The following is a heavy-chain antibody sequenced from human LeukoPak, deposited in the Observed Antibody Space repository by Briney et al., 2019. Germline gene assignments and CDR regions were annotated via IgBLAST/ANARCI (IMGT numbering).Heavy chain of an antibody. D-gene: IGHD3-10*01. CDR2: ISGSGSST. CDR3: AKDGEFNERGFLQN. CDR1: GFTFSNYA. V-gene: IGHV3-23*01. Sequence: PGGSLRLSCAASGFTFSNYAMAWVRQAPGKGLEWVSGISGSGSSTHYSVSVKGQFTISRDNSKNTLYLQMNSLRAEDTAIYYCAKDGEFNERGFLQNWGQGALVTVSS. J-gene: IGHJ1*01.